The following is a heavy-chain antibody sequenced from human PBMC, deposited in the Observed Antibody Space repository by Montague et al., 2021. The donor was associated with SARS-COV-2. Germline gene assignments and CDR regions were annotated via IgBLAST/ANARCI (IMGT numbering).Heavy chain of an antibody. J-gene: IGHJ4*01. CDR2: INHSGTT. D-gene: IGHD3-10*01. CDR3: ARGARQGYGFRLGSFDS. V-gene: IGHV4-34*01. CDR1: GGSFSGYY. Sequence: SETLSLTCAVYGGSFSGYYWNWIRQPPGKGLEWTGEINHSGTTNYNPSLKSRVTMSVDTSKNQISLKLSSVTAADTAVYYCARGARQGYGFRLGSFDSWGQGTLVTVSS.